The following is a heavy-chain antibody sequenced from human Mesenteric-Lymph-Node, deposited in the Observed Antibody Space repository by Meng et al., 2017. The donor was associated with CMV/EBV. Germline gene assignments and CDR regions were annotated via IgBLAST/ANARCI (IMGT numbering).Heavy chain of an antibody. V-gene: IGHV3-7*04. CDR3: ARVDDYGDRYYFDY. CDR1: GFTFSSHW. D-gene: IGHD4-17*01. Sequence: GESLKISCAASGFTFSSHWMSWVRQAPGKGLEWVANIKQDGSETYYVDSVEGRFAISRDNAKNSLYLQMDSLRAEDTAVYYCARVDDYGDRYYFDYWGEGTLVTVSS. CDR2: IKQDGSET. J-gene: IGHJ4*02.